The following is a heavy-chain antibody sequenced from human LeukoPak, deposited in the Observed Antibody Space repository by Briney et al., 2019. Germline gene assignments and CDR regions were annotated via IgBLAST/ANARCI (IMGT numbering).Heavy chain of an antibody. D-gene: IGHD1-14*01. Sequence: PGRSLRLSCAASGFTFSSYGMHWVRQAPGKGLEWVAVIWYDGSNKYYADSVKGRFTISRDNSKNTLYLQMNSLRAEDTAVYYCAISGSEGGGYDYWGQGTLVTVSS. CDR1: GFTFSSYG. CDR2: IWYDGSNK. V-gene: IGHV3-33*01. CDR3: AISGSEGGGYDY. J-gene: IGHJ4*02.